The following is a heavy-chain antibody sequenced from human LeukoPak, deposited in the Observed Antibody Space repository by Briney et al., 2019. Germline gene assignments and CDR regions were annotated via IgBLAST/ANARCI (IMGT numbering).Heavy chain of an antibody. CDR2: IDPSDSYT. CDR3: ARHARSYYDSSGYRTGSDY. J-gene: IGHJ4*02. Sequence: GESLKISCKGSGYSFTSYWISWVRQMPGKGLEWMGRIDPSDSYTNYSPSFQGLVTISADKSISTAYLKWSSLTASDTAMYYCARHARSYYDSSGYRTGSDYWGQGTLVTVSS. D-gene: IGHD3-22*01. V-gene: IGHV5-10-1*01. CDR1: GYSFTSYW.